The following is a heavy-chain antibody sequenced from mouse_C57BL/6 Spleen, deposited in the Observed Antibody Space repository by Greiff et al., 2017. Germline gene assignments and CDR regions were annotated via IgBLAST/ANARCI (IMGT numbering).Heavy chain of an antibody. J-gene: IGHJ4*01. V-gene: IGHV2-2*01. Sequence: VKLVESGPGLVQPSQSLSITCTVSGFSLTSYGVHWVRQSPGKGLEWLGVIWSGGSTDYNAAFISRLSISKDNSKSQVFFKMDSLQADDTAIYYCARTGQRYYAMDYWGQGTSVTVSS. CDR3: ARTGQRYYAMDY. CDR1: GFSLTSYG. CDR2: IWSGGST. D-gene: IGHD6-1*01.